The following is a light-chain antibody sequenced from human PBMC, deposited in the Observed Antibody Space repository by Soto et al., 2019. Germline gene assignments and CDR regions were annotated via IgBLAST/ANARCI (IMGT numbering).Light chain of an antibody. CDR2: LGS. V-gene: IGKV2-28*01. Sequence: DIVLTLSPLSLPVTPGEQASISCKTSQSLLHSDGYKYLDWYVQKAGQSPQLLIYLGSHRASGVPDRLSGSGSGTDFTLKISKLEADDVGVYYCMQTLQTPFTFGPGTKVDIK. CDR1: QSLLHSDGYKY. CDR3: MQTLQTPFT. J-gene: IGKJ3*01.